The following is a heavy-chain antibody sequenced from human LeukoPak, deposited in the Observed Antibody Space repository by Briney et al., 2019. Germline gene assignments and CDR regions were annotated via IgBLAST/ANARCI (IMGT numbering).Heavy chain of an antibody. CDR3: ARQNDRSHDY. D-gene: IGHD1-1*01. CDR1: GGSISRSSYY. J-gene: IGHJ4*02. V-gene: IGHV4-39*01. Sequence: SETLSLTCTVSGGSISRSSYYWGWIRQPPGKGLEWIGSIYYSGTTYSNPSLKSRVTISVDTSKNQFSLKLRPVTAADTAVYYCARQNDRSHDYWGQGTLVTVSS. CDR2: IYYSGTT.